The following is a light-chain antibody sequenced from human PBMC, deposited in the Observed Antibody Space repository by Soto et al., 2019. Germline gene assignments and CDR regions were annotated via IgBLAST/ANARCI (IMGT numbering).Light chain of an antibody. J-gene: IGKJ1*01. Sequence: EIVLTQSPGTLSLSPGERATLSCRASQSVSSSYLAWYQQKPGQAPGLLIYGASTRATGIPARFSGSGSGTEFTLTISSLQSEDFAVYYCQQYNNWPRATFXQGTKVDIK. V-gene: IGKV3-15*01. CDR3: QQYNNWPRAT. CDR1: QSVSSSY. CDR2: GAS.